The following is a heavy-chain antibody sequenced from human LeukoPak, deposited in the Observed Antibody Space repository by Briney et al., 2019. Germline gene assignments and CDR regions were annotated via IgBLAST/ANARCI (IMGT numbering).Heavy chain of an antibody. CDR1: GYIFSSYY. J-gene: IGHJ4*02. CDR3: ARAFFSSSWYPWDY. D-gene: IGHD6-13*01. V-gene: IGHV1-46*01. Sequence: ASVKVSCKAYGYIFSSYYMHWVRQAPGQGLEWMGIINPSGGNTNYAQKFQGRVTMTRDTSTSTVYMELSSLRSEDTAVYYCARAFFSSSWYPWDYWGQGTLVTVSS. CDR2: INPSGGNT.